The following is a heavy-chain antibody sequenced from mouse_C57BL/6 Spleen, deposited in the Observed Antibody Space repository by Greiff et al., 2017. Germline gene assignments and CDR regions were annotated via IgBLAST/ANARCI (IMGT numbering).Heavy chain of an antibody. J-gene: IGHJ2*01. CDR1: GYTFTDYY. Sequence: EVQLQQSGPELVKPGASVKISCKASGYTFTDYYMNWVKQSHGKSLEWIGDINPNNGGTSYNQKFKGKATLTVDNSSSTAYMELRSLTSEDSAVYYCARRYGNYFDYWGQGTTLTVSS. V-gene: IGHV1-26*01. D-gene: IGHD2-1*01. CDR2: INPNNGGT. CDR3: ARRYGNYFDY.